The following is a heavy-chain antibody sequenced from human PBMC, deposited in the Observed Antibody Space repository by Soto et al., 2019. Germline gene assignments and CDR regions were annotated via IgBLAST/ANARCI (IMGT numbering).Heavy chain of an antibody. CDR2: IYSGGST. CDR3: SIGAYDILTGSRPDYNWFDP. V-gene: IGHV3-66*01. CDR1: GFTVSSNY. J-gene: IGHJ5*02. D-gene: IGHD3-9*01. Sequence: PGGSLRLSCAASGFTVSSNYMSWVRQAPGKGLEWVSVIYSGGSTYYADSVKGRFTISRDNSKNSLYLQMNSLRAEDTAVYYCSIGAYDILTGSRPDYNWFDPWGQGTLVTVSS.